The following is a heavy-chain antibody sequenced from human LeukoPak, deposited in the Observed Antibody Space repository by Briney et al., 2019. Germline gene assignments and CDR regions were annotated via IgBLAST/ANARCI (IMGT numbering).Heavy chain of an antibody. Sequence: GGSLRLSCAASDFSFITYAMSWVRQAPGKGLEWVSTISGGGDATYYADSVKGRFTISRDNSKNTLYLQMNSLRVEDTAVYYCAGDSSMLRGPLVIYYFDFWGQGTLVTVSS. D-gene: IGHD3-10*01. CDR2: ISGGGDAT. CDR1: DFSFITYA. V-gene: IGHV3-23*01. J-gene: IGHJ4*02. CDR3: AGDSSMLRGPLVIYYFDF.